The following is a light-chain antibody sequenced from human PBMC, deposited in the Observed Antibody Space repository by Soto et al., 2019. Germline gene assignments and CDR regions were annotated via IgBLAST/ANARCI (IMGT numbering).Light chain of an antibody. CDR2: GAS. J-gene: IGKJ1*01. CDR3: QQYGSSPRGT. V-gene: IGKV3-20*01. Sequence: EIVLTQSPGTLSLSPGERATLSCRASQSVSSSYLAWYQQKPGQAPRLLIYGASSRATGIPDRFSGSGSGTDFTLPISRLEPEDFAVYYCQQYGSSPRGTFGQGTKVEIK. CDR1: QSVSSSY.